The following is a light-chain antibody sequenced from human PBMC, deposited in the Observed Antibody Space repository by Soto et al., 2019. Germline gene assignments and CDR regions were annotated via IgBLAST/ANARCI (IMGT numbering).Light chain of an antibody. CDR1: SSDVGGYHY. Sequence: QSVLTQPPSASESPGQSVTISCTGTSSDVGGYHYVSWYQHHPGRAPKLLIYEVVKRPPGVPGRFSGSKSGNTASLTVSGLQADDEADYYCLSYGGSNNYVFGTGTKLTVL. V-gene: IGLV2-8*01. J-gene: IGLJ1*01. CDR3: LSYGGSNNYV. CDR2: EVV.